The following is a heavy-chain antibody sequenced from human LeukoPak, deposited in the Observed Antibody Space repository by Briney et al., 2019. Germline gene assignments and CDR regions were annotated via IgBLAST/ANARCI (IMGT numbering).Heavy chain of an antibody. J-gene: IGHJ4*02. V-gene: IGHV1-69*04. CDR1: GGTFSSYA. CDR3: ASEGIVATGYHFDY. CDR2: IIPILGIA. D-gene: IGHD5-12*01. Sequence: SVKVSCKASGGTFSSYAISWVRQAPGQGLKWMGRIIPILGIANYAQKFQGRVTITADKSTSTAYMELSSLRSEDTAVYYCASEGIVATGYHFDYWGQGTLVTVSS.